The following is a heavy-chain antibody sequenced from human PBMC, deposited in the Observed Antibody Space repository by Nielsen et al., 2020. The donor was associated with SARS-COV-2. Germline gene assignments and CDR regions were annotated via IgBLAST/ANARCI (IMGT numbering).Heavy chain of an antibody. D-gene: IGHD3-22*01. CDR3: ARGRHYYDSSGYYFDY. Sequence: SETLSLTCTVSGGSVSSGSYYWSWIRQPPGKGLEWIGYIYYSGSTNYNPSLKSRVTISVDTSKNQFSLKLSSMTAADTAVYYCARGRHYYDSSGYYFDYWGQGTLVTVSS. J-gene: IGHJ4*02. CDR2: IYYSGST. V-gene: IGHV4-61*01. CDR1: GGSVSSGSYY.